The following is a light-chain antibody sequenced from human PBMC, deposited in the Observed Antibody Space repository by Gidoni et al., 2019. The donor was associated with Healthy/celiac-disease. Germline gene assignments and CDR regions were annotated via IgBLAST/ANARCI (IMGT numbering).Light chain of an antibody. V-gene: IGKV3-11*01. CDR1: QSVSSY. Sequence: EIVLTQSPATLSLSPGERATLPCSASQSVSSYLAWYQQKPGQAPRLLIYDASNRATGIPARFSGSGSGTDFTLTISSLEPEDFAVYYCQQCDNWPPITFGHXTKLEIK. CDR2: DAS. CDR3: QQCDNWPPIT. J-gene: IGKJ2*01.